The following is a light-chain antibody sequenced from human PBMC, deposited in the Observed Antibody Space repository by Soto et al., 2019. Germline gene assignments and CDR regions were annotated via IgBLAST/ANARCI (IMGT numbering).Light chain of an antibody. CDR2: SAS. Sequence: EIVLTQSPGTLSLSPGERGTLSFRASQNLSTLYLAWFQQKSGQAPSLLIYSASRRATGLPYRFTGSGSGTDFTLTINRVEPEDFAVYYCQQYAGSPRTFGQGTKVEIK. J-gene: IGKJ1*01. V-gene: IGKV3-20*01. CDR3: QQYAGSPRT. CDR1: QNLSTLY.